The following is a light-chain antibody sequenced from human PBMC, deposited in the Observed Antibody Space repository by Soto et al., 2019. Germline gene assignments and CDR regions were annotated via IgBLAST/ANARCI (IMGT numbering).Light chain of an antibody. J-gene: IGKJ1*01. CDR2: GAS. CDR1: QSVSSY. V-gene: IGKV3-20*01. Sequence: EIVLTQSPATLSSFPGDRVTLSCRASQSVSSYLAWYQQKPGQAPRLLIYGASSRATGVPHRFSGSGSGTDFTLTISRLEPEDFAVYYCQQYGSSPQTSGQGTKVDIK. CDR3: QQYGSSPQT.